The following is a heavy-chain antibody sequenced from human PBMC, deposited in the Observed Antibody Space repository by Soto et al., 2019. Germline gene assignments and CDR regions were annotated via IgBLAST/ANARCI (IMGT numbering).Heavy chain of an antibody. Sequence: EVQLVESGGGLVQPGRSLRLSCAASGFTFDDYAMQWVRQVPGKGLQWVSGLSWNGVTIGYAASVKGRFTISRDNAKKLLYLQMNGVRPDDTALYYCAASRAYDSSDYSCFHYGMDVWGRGTTGTV. D-gene: IGHD3-22*01. CDR3: AASRAYDSSDYSCFHYGMDV. CDR1: GFTFDDYA. CDR2: LSWNGVTI. J-gene: IGHJ6*02. V-gene: IGHV3-9*01.